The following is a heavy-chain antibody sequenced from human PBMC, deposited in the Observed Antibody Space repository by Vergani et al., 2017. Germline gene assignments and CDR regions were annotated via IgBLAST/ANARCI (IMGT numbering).Heavy chain of an antibody. V-gene: IGHV1-58*01. D-gene: IGHD2-15*01. Sequence: QMQLVQSGPEVKKPGTSVKVSCKASGFTFTSSAVQWVRQARGQRLEWIGWIVVGSGNTKYAQNVQESVTITRDMSTSTAYMELGSLRSEDTAVYYCAADLRRYCSGGSCSYYYYMDVWGKGTTVTVSS. J-gene: IGHJ6*03. CDR1: GFTFTSSA. CDR2: IVVGSGNT. CDR3: AADLRRYCSGGSCSYYYYMDV.